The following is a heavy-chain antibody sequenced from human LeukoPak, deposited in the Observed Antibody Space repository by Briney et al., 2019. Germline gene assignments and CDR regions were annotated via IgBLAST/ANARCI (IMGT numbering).Heavy chain of an antibody. CDR2: IYPGDSDT. D-gene: IGHD5-24*01. J-gene: IGHJ4*02. Sequence: GESLKISCKGSGYSFTSYWIGWVRQMPGKGLEWMGIIYPGDSDTRYSPSFQGQVTISADKSISTAYLQWSSLKASDTAMYYCARHRDGYNAPVYYFDYWGQGTLVTVSS. CDR3: ARHRDGYNAPVYYFDY. CDR1: GYSFTSYW. V-gene: IGHV5-51*01.